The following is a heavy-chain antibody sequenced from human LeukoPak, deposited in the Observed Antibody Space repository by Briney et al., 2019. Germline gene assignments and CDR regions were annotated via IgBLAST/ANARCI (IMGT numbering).Heavy chain of an antibody. CDR1: GGSISSSSYY. CDR2: IYYSGST. V-gene: IGHV4-39*01. CDR3: ARPVPSRLGWFDP. D-gene: IGHD1-1*01. J-gene: IGHJ5*02. Sequence: SETLSLTCTASGGSISSSSYYWGWIRQPPGKGLEWIGSIYYSGSTYYSPSLKSRVTISVDTSKNQFSLKLSSVTAADTAVYYCARPVPSRLGWFDPWGQGTLVTVSS.